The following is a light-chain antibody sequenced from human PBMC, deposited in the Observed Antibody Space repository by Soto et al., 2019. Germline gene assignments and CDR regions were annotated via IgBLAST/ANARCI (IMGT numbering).Light chain of an antibody. CDR2: DAS. J-gene: IGKJ4*01. CDR1: QSVGSW. Sequence: DIQMTQSPSTLSASVGDRVTISCRASQSVGSWLAWYQQKPGKAPKFLIYDASTLESGVPSRFSGSGSGTEFTLPISSLQPDEFATYYGKQYDNYPLTCGGGTKVEI. V-gene: IGKV1-5*01. CDR3: KQYDNYPLT.